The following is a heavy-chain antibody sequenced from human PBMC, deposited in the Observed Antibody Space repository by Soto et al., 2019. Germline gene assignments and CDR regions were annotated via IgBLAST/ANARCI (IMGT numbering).Heavy chain of an antibody. CDR1: GGSFSGYY. Sequence: QVQLQQWGAGLLKPSETLSLTCAVYGGSFSGYYWSWIRQPPGKGLEWIGEINHSGSTNYNPSLKSRVTISVDTYKNQFSLKLISVTAADTAVYYCARVLDLARARYFQHWGQGTLVTASS. CDR3: ARVLDLARARYFQH. CDR2: INHSGST. J-gene: IGHJ1*01. D-gene: IGHD3-3*01. V-gene: IGHV4-34*01.